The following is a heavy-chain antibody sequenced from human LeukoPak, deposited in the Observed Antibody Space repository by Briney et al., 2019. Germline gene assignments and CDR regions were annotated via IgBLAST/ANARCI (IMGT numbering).Heavy chain of an antibody. Sequence: GGSLRLSCAASGFTFSNYGLHWVRQVPGKGLEWVAFVFYDGSNQHYAGSVKGRFTISRDNSKYTLYLQMNSLRVEDTAVYYCAKGDYFGSGFDYWGQGTLVIVST. D-gene: IGHD3-10*01. J-gene: IGHJ4*02. V-gene: IGHV3-30*02. CDR3: AKGDYFGSGFDY. CDR2: VFYDGSNQ. CDR1: GFTFSNYG.